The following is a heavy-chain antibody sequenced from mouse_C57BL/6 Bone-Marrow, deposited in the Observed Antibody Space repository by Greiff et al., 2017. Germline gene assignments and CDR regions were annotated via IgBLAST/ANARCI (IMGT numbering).Heavy chain of an antibody. CDR1: GYTITNYW. D-gene: IGHD2-12*01. J-gene: IGHJ2*01. Sequence: VQLQQSGAELVRPGTSVKMSCKASGYTITNYWIGWAKKRPGHGLEWIGDIYPGGGYTNYNEKFKGKATLTADKYSSTAYMQFSSMTSEDSANYFFARSDYRSHFDYWGQGTTLTVSS. V-gene: IGHV1-63*01. CDR2: IYPGGGYT. CDR3: ARSDYRSHFDY.